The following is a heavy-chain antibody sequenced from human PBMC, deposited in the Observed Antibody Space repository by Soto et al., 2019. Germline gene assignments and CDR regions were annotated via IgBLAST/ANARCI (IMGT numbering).Heavy chain of an antibody. CDR1: GYSFTSYL. V-gene: IGHV5-10-1*01. CDR2: IDPSDSYT. J-gene: IGHJ3*02. CDR3: AGPLYYYDSSGPRNAFDI. Sequence: GESLKISFKGSGYSFTSYLISWVRQMPVKGLEWMGRIDPSDSYTNYSPSFQGNVTISADKSISTAYLQWSSLKASDTAMYYCAGPLYYYDSSGPRNAFDIWGQGTMVTVSS. D-gene: IGHD3-22*01.